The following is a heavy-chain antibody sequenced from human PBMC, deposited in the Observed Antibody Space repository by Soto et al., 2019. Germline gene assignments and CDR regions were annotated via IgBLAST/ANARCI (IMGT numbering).Heavy chain of an antibody. V-gene: IGHV3-33*01. J-gene: IGHJ3*02. CDR2: IWYDGSNK. CDR3: ARDREAIAVAGDAFDI. CDR1: GFTFSSYG. D-gene: IGHD6-19*01. Sequence: GGSLRLSCAASGFTFSSYGMHWVRQAPGKGLEWVAVIWYDGSNKYYADSVKGRFTLARNNSKNTLYLQMNSLSAEETAVYYCARDREAIAVAGDAFDIWGQGTMVTVSS.